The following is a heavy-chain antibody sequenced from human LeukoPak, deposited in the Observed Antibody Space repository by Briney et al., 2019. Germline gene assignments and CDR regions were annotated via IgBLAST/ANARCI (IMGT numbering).Heavy chain of an antibody. D-gene: IGHD2-15*01. J-gene: IGHJ3*02. V-gene: IGHV4-34*01. CDR2: INHSGST. CDR3: ATTRVIGYCSGGSCYRSAFDI. Sequence: SETLSLTCAVYGGSFSGYYWSWLRQPPGKGLEWIGEINHSGSTNYNPSLKSRVTISVDTSKNQFSLKLSSVTAADTAVYYCATTRVIGYCSGGSCYRSAFDIWGQGTMVTVSS. CDR1: GGSFSGYY.